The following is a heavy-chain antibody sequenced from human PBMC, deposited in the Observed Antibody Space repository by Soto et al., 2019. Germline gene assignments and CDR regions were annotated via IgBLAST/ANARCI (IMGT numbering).Heavy chain of an antibody. Sequence: ASETLSLTCTVSGGSISSSSYYWGWIRQPPGKGLEWIGSIYYSGSTYYNPSLKSRVTISVDTSKNQFSLKLSSVTAADTAVYYCARLHLDGYSYGYFDYWGQGTLVTVSS. D-gene: IGHD5-18*01. CDR1: GGSISSSSYY. CDR3: ARLHLDGYSYGYFDY. CDR2: IYYSGST. J-gene: IGHJ4*02. V-gene: IGHV4-39*01.